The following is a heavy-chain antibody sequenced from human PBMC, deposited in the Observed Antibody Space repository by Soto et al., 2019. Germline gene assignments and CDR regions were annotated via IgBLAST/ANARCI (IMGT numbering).Heavy chain of an antibody. Sequence: GGSLRLYCAASGSTFSTYAMICVRQAPGKGLGWVSAISGSGGSAYYADSVKGRFTISRDNSKNTLYLQMNSLRAEDTAVYYCAKGPYYYDSSGYRYWGQGP. CDR2: ISGSGGSA. D-gene: IGHD3-22*01. V-gene: IGHV3-23*01. J-gene: IGHJ4*02. CDR1: GSTFSTYA. CDR3: AKGPYYYDSSGYRY.